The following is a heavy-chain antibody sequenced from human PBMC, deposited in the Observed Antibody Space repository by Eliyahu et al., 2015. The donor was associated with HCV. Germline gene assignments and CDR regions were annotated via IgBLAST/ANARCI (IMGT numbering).Heavy chain of an antibody. Sequence: QVQLVESGGGVVQPGRSLRLSCAASGFTFSSYGMHWVRQAPGKGLEWVAVIWYDGSNKYYADSVKGRFTISRDNSKNTLYLQMNSLRAEDTAVYYCARERLRRKGWYFDLWGRGTLVTVSS. CDR2: IWYDGSNK. CDR1: GFTFSSYG. D-gene: IGHD4-17*01. V-gene: IGHV3-33*01. J-gene: IGHJ2*01. CDR3: ARERLRRKGWYFDL.